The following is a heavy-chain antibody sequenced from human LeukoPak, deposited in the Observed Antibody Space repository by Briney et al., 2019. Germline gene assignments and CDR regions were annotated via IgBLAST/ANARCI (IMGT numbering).Heavy chain of an antibody. CDR3: ARESERSGWYDY. J-gene: IGHJ4*02. V-gene: IGHV3-43*02. Sequence: PGGSLRLSCAASGFIVDDYAIHWVRQAPGKGLEWVSLISGDGGSTFYADSVKGRFTISRDNSKNSLCLQMSSLRSEDTALYYCARESERSGWYDYWGQGTLVTVSS. CDR1: GFIVDDYA. D-gene: IGHD6-19*01. CDR2: ISGDGGST.